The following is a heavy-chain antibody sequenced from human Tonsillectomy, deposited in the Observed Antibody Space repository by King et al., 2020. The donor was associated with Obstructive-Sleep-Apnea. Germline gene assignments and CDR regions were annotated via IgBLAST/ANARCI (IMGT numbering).Heavy chain of an antibody. CDR3: ARSVGGSLKGPFDY. D-gene: IGHD1-26*01. J-gene: IGHJ4*02. V-gene: IGHV3-13*01. CDR2: ICAAGDT. Sequence: VQLVESGGALAQPGESLRLSCAASGFTFSNFDMHWGRQIIGKGLEWVSAICAAGDTYYPVSVKGRFTISRDNAKNSLYLQMNSLRDGDTAVYYCARSVGGSLKGPFDYLGQGTLVIVSS. CDR1: GFTFSNFD.